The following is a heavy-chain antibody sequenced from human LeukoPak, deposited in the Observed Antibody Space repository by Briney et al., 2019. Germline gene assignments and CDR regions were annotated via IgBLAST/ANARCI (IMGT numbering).Heavy chain of an antibody. D-gene: IGHD3-16*01. CDR1: GFTFDDYA. V-gene: IGHV3-9*01. Sequence: PGRSLRLSCAASGFTFDDYAMHWVRQAPGKSLEWVSGISWNSGSIGYADSVKGRFTISRDNAKNSLYLQMNSLRAEDTALYYCAKDIGWGESRPTRPHYYYGMDVWGQGTTVTVSS. J-gene: IGHJ6*02. CDR3: AKDIGWGESRPTRPHYYYGMDV. CDR2: ISWNSGSI.